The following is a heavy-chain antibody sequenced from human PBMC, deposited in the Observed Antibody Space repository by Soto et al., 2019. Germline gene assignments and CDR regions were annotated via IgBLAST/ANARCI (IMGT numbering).Heavy chain of an antibody. Sequence: SETLSLTCTVSGGSISSSSYYWGWIRQPPGKGLEWSGSIYYSGSTYYNPSLKSRVTISVDTSKNQFSLKLSSVTAADTAVYYCARRGAHYYDSSGYYNDAFDIWGQGTMVTVS. CDR2: IYYSGST. CDR1: GGSISSSSYY. CDR3: ARRGAHYYDSSGYYNDAFDI. D-gene: IGHD3-22*01. V-gene: IGHV4-39*01. J-gene: IGHJ3*02.